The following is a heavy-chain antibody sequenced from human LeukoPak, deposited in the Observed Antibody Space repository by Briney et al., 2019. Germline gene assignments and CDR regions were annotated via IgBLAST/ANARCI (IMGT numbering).Heavy chain of an antibody. CDR1: GFIVSSDY. Sequence: GGSLRLSCAASGFIVSSDYMSWVRQAPGKGLEWVSVIYSGGSTFYADSVKGRFTISRDESKNTLYLQMNSLRADDTAVYYCARDSSGWYYFDYWGQGSLVTVSS. D-gene: IGHD6-19*01. V-gene: IGHV3-66*02. CDR3: ARDSSGWYYFDY. CDR2: IYSGGST. J-gene: IGHJ4*02.